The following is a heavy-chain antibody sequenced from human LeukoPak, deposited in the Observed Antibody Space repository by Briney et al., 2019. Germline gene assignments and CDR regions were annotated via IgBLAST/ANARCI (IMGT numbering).Heavy chain of an antibody. CDR1: GYTFTGYY. V-gene: IGHV1-2*02. J-gene: IGHJ4*02. CDR2: INPNSGGT. CDR3: ARARWSYYGKFDY. D-gene: IGHD1-26*01. Sequence: ASVKVSCKASGYTFTGYYMHWVRQAPGQGLEWMGWINPNSGGTNYAQKFQGRVTMTRDTSISTAYMELSRLRSDDTAVYYCARARWSYYGKFDYWGQGTLVTVSS.